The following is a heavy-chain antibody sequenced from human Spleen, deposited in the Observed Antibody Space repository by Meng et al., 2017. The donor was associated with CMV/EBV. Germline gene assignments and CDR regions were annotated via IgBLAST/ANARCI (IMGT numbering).Heavy chain of an antibody. J-gene: IGHJ5*02. CDR2: IYYSGST. Sequence: SETLSLTCTVSGGSITSHYWSWIRQPPGKGLEWIGYIYYSGSTNYNPSLKSRVTISVDTSKNQFSLKLSSVTAADTAVYYCARGTSIAAQIPRKTRRGNWFDPWGQGTLVTVSS. V-gene: IGHV4-59*11. D-gene: IGHD6-6*01. CDR3: ARGTSIAAQIPRKTRRGNWFDP. CDR1: GGSITSHY.